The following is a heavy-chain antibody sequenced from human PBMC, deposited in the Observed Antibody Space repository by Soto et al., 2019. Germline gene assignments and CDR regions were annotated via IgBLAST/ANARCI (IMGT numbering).Heavy chain of an antibody. CDR2: IIPIFGTA. V-gene: IGHV1-69*06. Sequence: SVKVSCKASGGTFSSYAISWVRQAPGQGLEWMGGIIPIFGTANYAQKFQGRVTITADKSTSTAYMELSSLRSEDTAVYYCAVLRYFDWPNDAFDIWGQGTMVTVSS. CDR3: AVLRYFDWPNDAFDI. J-gene: IGHJ3*02. CDR1: GGTFSSYA. D-gene: IGHD3-9*01.